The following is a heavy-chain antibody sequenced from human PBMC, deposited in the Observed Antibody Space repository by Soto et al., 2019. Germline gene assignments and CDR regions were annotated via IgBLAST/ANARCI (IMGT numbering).Heavy chain of an antibody. J-gene: IGHJ6*02. V-gene: IGHV4-61*01. D-gene: IGHD6-19*01. CDR2: IYYSGST. CDR1: GGSVSSGSYY. CDR3: ARGIEGWYQGRYYYGMDV. Sequence: QVQLQESGPGLVKSSETLSLTCTVSGGSVSSGSYYWSWIRQPPGKGLEWIGYIYYSGSTNYNPSLKSRVTISVDTSKNQFSLKLSSVTAADTAVYYCARGIEGWYQGRYYYGMDVWDQGTTVTVSS.